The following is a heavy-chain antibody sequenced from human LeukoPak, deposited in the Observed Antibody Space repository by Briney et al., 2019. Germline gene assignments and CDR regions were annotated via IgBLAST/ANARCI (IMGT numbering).Heavy chain of an antibody. CDR3: ASDTIFGVVNDAFDI. D-gene: IGHD3-3*01. CDR1: GFTFSSYW. J-gene: IGHJ3*02. CDR2: INSDGSNT. Sequence: GGSLRLSCAASGFTFSSYWMHWVRQAPGKGLVWVSRINSDGSNTMYADSVKGRFNISRDNARNSLYLQMNSLRAEDTAVYYCASDTIFGVVNDAFDIWGQGTMVTVSS. V-gene: IGHV3-74*03.